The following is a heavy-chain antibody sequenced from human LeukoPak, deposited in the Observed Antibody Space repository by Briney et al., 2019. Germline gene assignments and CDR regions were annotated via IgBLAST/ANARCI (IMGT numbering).Heavy chain of an antibody. D-gene: IGHD6-19*01. CDR2: IGASGEST. CDR3: ARDFSSGWSWFDP. J-gene: IGHJ5*02. CDR1: GFTFSVAA. V-gene: IGHV3-23*01. Sequence: PGGSLRLSCAASGFTFSVAAMTWVRQAPGKGLEWVSLIGASGESTYYADSVKGRFTISRDNSKNTLSLQMNSLRVEDTAMYYCARDFSSGWSWFDPWGQGTLVTVSS.